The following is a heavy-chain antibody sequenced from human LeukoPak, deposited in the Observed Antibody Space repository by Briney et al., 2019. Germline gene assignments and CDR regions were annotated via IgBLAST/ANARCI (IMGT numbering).Heavy chain of an antibody. Sequence: QPGGSLRLSCAASGFTFSSYAMSWVRQATGKGPEWVSAISGSGGSTYYADSVKGRFTISRDNAKNTLYLQMNSLRAEDTAVYYCAKDLVRAYRFDAFDIWGQGTMVTVSS. CDR3: AKDLVRAYRFDAFDI. CDR2: ISGSGGST. V-gene: IGHV3-23*01. D-gene: IGHD2-21*01. J-gene: IGHJ3*02. CDR1: GFTFSSYA.